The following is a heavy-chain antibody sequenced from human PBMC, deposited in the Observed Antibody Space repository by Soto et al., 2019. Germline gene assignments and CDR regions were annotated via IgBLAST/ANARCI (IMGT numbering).Heavy chain of an antibody. Sequence: EVQLLESGGGLVQPGGSLRLSCAASGFTFSNYGMSWVRQVPGKGLEWVSALPEIGTNTYYADSVKGRFTISRDNSKNTLFLQINNVEAADTAVYYCAKKSGVGASWYFDSWGQGTLVTVPS. V-gene: IGHV3-23*01. CDR2: LPEIGTNT. CDR3: AKKSGVGASWYFDS. D-gene: IGHD1-26*01. CDR1: GFTFSNYG. J-gene: IGHJ4*02.